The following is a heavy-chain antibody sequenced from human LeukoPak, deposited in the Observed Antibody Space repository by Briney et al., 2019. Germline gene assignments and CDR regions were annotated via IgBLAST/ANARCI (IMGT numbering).Heavy chain of an antibody. CDR1: GYSFTSYW. J-gene: IGHJ4*02. V-gene: IGHV5-51*01. CDR3: ARQDDYGGIRFDY. CDR2: IYPGDSGT. Sequence: GESLKISCQGSGYSFTSYWLGWVRQMPGKVLEFMGIIYPGDSGTRYSPSFQGQVTMSVDKSITTAYLQWSNLKASDTAMYYCARQDDYGGIRFDYWGQGTLVTVSS. D-gene: IGHD4-23*01.